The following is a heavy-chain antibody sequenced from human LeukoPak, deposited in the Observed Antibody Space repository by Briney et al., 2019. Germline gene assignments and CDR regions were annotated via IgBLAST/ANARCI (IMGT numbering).Heavy chain of an antibody. Sequence: SETLSLTCAVYGGSFSGYYWSGVRQPPGKGLEGIGEVDIDAHTSSNPSLKSRGTISADSSKNQFTLTLRSLTAADTALYYCVRQIGACAFDSWGQGASVTVSS. CDR2: VDIDAHT. J-gene: IGHJ3*01. CDR3: VRQIGACAFDS. V-gene: IGHV4-34*01. D-gene: IGHD3-3*01. CDR1: GGSFSGYY.